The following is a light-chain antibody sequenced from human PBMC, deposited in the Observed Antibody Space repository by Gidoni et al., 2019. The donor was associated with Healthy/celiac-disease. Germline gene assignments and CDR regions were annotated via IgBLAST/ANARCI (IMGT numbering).Light chain of an antibody. Sequence: DIQLTQSPSFLSASVGDRVTITCRASQGISSYLAWYQQQPGKAPKLLIYAASTLQSGVPSRFSGIGSVTEFTLTISSLQPEDFATYYCQQLNSYSYTFGQGTKLEIK. CDR3: QQLNSYSYT. CDR2: AAS. CDR1: QGISSY. V-gene: IGKV1-9*01. J-gene: IGKJ2*01.